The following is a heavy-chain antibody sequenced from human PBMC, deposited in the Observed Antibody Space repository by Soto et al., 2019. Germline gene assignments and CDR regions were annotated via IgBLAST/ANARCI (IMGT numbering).Heavy chain of an antibody. J-gene: IGHJ6*02. D-gene: IGHD4-4*01. V-gene: IGHV1-69*13. Sequence: ASVKVSCKASGGTFSSYAISWVRQAPGQGLEWMGGIIPIFGTANYAQKFQGRVTITADESTSTAYMELSSLRSEDTAVYYCARVIRYSNYGPVHYYGMDVWGQGTTVTVSS. CDR2: IIPIFGTA. CDR1: GGTFSSYA. CDR3: ARVIRYSNYGPVHYYGMDV.